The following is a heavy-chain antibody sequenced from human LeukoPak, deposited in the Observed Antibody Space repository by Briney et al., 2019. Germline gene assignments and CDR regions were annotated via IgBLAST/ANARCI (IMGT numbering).Heavy chain of an antibody. CDR1: GFTFTTFP. CDR2: ISYDGTDK. V-gene: IGHV3-30*04. Sequence: GRSLRLSCAASGFTFTTFPMHWVRQPPGKGLEWVAVISYDGTDKYYADSVKGRFTISRDNSKSTLYLQMDSLRAEDTAAYYCASPNSMAGTHYFHYWGQGTLVTVSS. J-gene: IGHJ4*02. D-gene: IGHD6-19*01. CDR3: ASPNSMAGTHYFHY.